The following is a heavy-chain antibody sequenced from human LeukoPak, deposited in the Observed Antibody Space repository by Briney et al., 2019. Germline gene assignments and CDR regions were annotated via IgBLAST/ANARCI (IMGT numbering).Heavy chain of an antibody. Sequence: GGSLRLSCAASGFTFSSYAMSWVRQAQGKGLEWVSAISGRSGDTYYAASVKGRFTISRDNSKNTLDLQKNTLRAEDTAVYYCAPYEGIGARGGQGTLVTVSS. V-gene: IGHV3-23*01. J-gene: IGHJ4*02. CDR1: GFTFSSYA. D-gene: IGHD3-10*01. CDR3: APYEGIGAR. CDR2: ISGRSGDT.